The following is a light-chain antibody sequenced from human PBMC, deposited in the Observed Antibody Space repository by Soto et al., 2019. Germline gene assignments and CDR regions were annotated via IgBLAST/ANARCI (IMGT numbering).Light chain of an antibody. Sequence: DIQLTQSPSTLSASVGERVTIACRASNNISDYLNWYQQKPGKAPMLLIFAASTMQSGVPSRFSGSGSGTDFTLTISRLQPEDFATYYCQQYDSTPRTFGQGTKVDIK. CDR3: QQYDSTPRT. J-gene: IGKJ1*01. V-gene: IGKV1-39*01. CDR1: NNISDY. CDR2: AAS.